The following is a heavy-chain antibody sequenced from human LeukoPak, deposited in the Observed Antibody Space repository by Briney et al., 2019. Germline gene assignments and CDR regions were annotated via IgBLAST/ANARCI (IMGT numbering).Heavy chain of an antibody. J-gene: IGHJ4*02. V-gene: IGHV3-48*01. CDR2: ISTSSSTI. CDR3: ARDYTRDVYNI. CDR1: GFTFRTYS. D-gene: IGHD3-9*01. Sequence: GGSLRLSCAASGFTFRTYSMNWVRQAPGKGLEWVSYISTSSSTIYYADSVKGRFTISRDNAENSLYLQMNSLRVEDTAVYYCARDYTRDVYNIWGQGTLVAVSS.